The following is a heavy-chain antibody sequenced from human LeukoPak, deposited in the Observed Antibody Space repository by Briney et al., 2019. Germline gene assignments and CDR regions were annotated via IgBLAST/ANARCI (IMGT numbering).Heavy chain of an antibody. Sequence: GASVNVSCKASGYTFTSYDINWVRQATGQGLEWMGWMNPNSGNTGYAQKFQGRVTMTRNTSISTAYMELSSLRSEDTAVYYCARPYTSGWHRLFDSWGQGTLVTVSS. CDR2: MNPNSGNT. CDR1: GYTFTSYD. D-gene: IGHD6-19*01. CDR3: ARPYTSGWHRLFDS. V-gene: IGHV1-8*01. J-gene: IGHJ4*02.